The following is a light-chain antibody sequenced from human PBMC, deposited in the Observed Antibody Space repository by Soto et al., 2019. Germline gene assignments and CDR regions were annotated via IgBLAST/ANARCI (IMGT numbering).Light chain of an antibody. Sequence: QSVLTQPPSASGSPGQSVTISCTGTGGDVGGYDYVSWYQQHPGKAPKLMIYEVTKRPLGVPDRFSGSKSGNTASLTVSGLQAEDEADYYCSSYAGSDNTYVFGNGTKV. CDR1: GGDVGGYDY. CDR2: EVT. J-gene: IGLJ1*01. V-gene: IGLV2-8*01. CDR3: SSYAGSDNTYV.